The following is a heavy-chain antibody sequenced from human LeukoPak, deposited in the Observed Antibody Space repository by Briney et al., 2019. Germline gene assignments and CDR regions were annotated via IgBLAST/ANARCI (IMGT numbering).Heavy chain of an antibody. CDR1: GFTFSTYA. J-gene: IGHJ2*01. CDR2: ISGSGGNT. Sequence: GGSLRLSCAASGFTFSTYAMSWVRQAPGEGLEWGSAISGSGGNTHYADSVKGRFTISRDNSKNTLYVQMNRLRVDDTAVYYCTQGARSDTYWYFDLWGRGSLVTVAS. V-gene: IGHV3-23*01. CDR3: TQGARSDTYWYFDL. D-gene: IGHD3-16*01.